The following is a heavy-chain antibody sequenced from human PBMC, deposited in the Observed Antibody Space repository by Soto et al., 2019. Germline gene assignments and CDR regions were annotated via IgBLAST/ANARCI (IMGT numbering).Heavy chain of an antibody. CDR1: GVTFSSYA. J-gene: IGHJ6*02. Sequence: SLKVSCKAFGVTFSSYAISWVRQAPGQGLEWMGGIIPIFGTANYAQKFQGRVTITADESTSTAYMELSSLRSEDTAVYYCGRVEARRYYYYYYGMDAGGQGPTVTVSS. CDR2: IIPIFGTA. V-gene: IGHV1-69*13. CDR3: GRVEARRYYYYYYGMDA. D-gene: IGHD4-17*01.